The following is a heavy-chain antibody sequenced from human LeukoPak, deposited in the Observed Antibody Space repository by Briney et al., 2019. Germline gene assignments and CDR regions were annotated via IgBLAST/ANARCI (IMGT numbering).Heavy chain of an antibody. J-gene: IGHJ4*02. CDR2: ISYDGSNK. V-gene: IGHV3-30-3*01. D-gene: IGHD1-26*01. Sequence: GGSLRLSCAASGFTFSSYAMHWVRQAPGKGLEWVAVISYDGSNKYYADSVKGRFTISRENSKNTLYLQMNSLRAEDTAVYYCARVKMYKWELLGAFDYWGQGTLVTVSS. CDR3: ARVKMYKWELLGAFDY. CDR1: GFTFSSYA.